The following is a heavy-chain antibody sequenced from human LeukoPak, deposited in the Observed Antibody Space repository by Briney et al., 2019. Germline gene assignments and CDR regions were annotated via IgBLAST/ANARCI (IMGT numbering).Heavy chain of an antibody. D-gene: IGHD6-13*01. J-gene: IGHJ4*02. CDR1: GGSVSSESYY. CDR3: ARLPGIAAAGFDY. Sequence: SETLSLTCTVSGGSVSSESYYWSWIRQPPGKGLEYIGYIYYSGSTNYNPSLKSRVTISVDTSKNQFSLKLSSVTAADTAVYYCARLPGIAAAGFDYWGQGTLVTVSS. CDR2: IYYSGST. V-gene: IGHV4-61*01.